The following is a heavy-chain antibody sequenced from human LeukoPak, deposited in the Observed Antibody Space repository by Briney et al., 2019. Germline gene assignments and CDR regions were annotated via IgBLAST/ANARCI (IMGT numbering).Heavy chain of an antibody. CDR1: GYTFTSYG. D-gene: IGHD3-3*01. V-gene: IGHV1-18*01. CDR3: ARDRNEDFWSGYYHFDY. Sequence: ASVKVSCKASGYTFTSYGISWVRQAPGQGLEWMGWISAYNGNTNYAQKLQGRVTMTTDTSTSTAYMELRSLRSDDTAVYYCARDRNEDFWSGYYHFDYWGQGTLVTVSS. CDR2: ISAYNGNT. J-gene: IGHJ4*02.